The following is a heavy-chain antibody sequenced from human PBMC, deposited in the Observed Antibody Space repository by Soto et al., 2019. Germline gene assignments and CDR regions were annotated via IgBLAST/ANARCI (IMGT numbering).Heavy chain of an antibody. CDR1: GASVSRDLYY. CDR2: IFYSGTT. J-gene: IGHJ4*02. CDR3: ARRMDGGTDRILTVDY. V-gene: IGHV4-39*01. Sequence: QVQLQESGPGLVKPSEALSLTCTVSGASVSRDLYYWAWVRQPPGKGLEWIGNIFYSGTTYYNPSLESRVTISLDTSKNQFSLKLTPVTAADTAVYYCARRMDGGTDRILTVDYWGQGTLVTVSS. D-gene: IGHD3-9*01.